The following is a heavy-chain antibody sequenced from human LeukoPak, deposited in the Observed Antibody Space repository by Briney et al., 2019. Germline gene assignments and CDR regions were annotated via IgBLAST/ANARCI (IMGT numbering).Heavy chain of an antibody. J-gene: IGHJ6*03. CDR1: GGSFSGYY. V-gene: IGHV4-34*01. CDR3: ARVTTVTRGVYYYYMDV. CDR2: VNHSGST. Sequence: SETLSLTCAVYGGSFSGYYWSWIRQPPGKGLEWIGEVNHSGSTNYNPSLKSRVTISVDTSKNQFSLKLSSVTAADTAVYYCARVTTVTRGVYYYYMDVWGKGTTVTVSS. D-gene: IGHD4-17*01.